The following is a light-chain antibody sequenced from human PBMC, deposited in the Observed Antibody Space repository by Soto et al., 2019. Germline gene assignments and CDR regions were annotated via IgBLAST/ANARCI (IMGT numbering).Light chain of an antibody. J-gene: IGKJ5*01. Sequence: EIVLTQSPGTLSLSPGERATLSCRASQSVRSSYLAWYQQKPGQAPRLLMYGASSRATGIPARFSGSGSGTDFTLTISSLEPEDFAVYYCQQRSNWPLFGQGTRLEIK. CDR1: QSVRSSY. V-gene: IGKV3D-20*02. CDR2: GAS. CDR3: QQRSNWPL.